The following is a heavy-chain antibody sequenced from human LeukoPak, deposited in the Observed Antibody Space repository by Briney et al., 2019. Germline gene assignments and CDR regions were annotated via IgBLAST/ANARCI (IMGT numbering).Heavy chain of an antibody. V-gene: IGHV3-33*01. CDR2: IWYDGSNK. CDR3: ARNYYGSGSSSLGGMDV. D-gene: IGHD3-10*01. CDR1: GFTFSSYG. J-gene: IGHJ6*04. Sequence: PGGSLRLSCAASGFTFSSYGMHWARQAPGKGLEWVAVIWYDGSNKYYADSVKGRFTISRDNSKNTLYLQMNSLRAEDTAVYYCARNYYGSGSSSLGGMDVWGKGTMATVSS.